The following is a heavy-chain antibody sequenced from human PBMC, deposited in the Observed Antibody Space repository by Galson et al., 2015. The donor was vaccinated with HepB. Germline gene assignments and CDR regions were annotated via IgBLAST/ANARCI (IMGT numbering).Heavy chain of an antibody. CDR1: GYTLTELS. Sequence: SVKVSCKVSGYTLTELSMHWVRQAPGKGLEWMGGFDPEDGETIYAQKFQGRVTMTEDTPTDTAYMELSSLRSEDTAVYYCATEIGYYYDSSGDFSFDYWGQGTLVTVSS. CDR2: FDPEDGET. J-gene: IGHJ4*02. V-gene: IGHV1-24*01. D-gene: IGHD3-22*01. CDR3: ATEIGYYYDSSGDFSFDY.